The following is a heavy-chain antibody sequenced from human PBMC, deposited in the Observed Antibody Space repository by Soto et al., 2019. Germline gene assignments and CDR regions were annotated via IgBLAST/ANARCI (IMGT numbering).Heavy chain of an antibody. CDR3: ARGRGGSYGGNSAHFDI. J-gene: IGHJ3*02. CDR2: RWYDGSKK. Sequence: QVQLVESGGGVVQPGTSLRLSCEASGFTFSGFGMHWVRQAPGKGLEGVAVRWYDGSKKYYADCVKGRFTISRDNSKNALYLQMNSLRAEDTAVYYCARGRGGSYGGNSAHFDIWGQGTLVTVSS. CDR1: GFTFSGFG. D-gene: IGHD4-17*01. V-gene: IGHV3-33*01.